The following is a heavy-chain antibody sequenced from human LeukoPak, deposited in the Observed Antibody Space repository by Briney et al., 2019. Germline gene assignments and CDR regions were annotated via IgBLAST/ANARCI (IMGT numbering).Heavy chain of an antibody. J-gene: IGHJ4*02. CDR1: GFTFDDYA. CDR3: AKASLPYSSGWYVN. D-gene: IGHD6-19*01. V-gene: IGHV3-43*02. CDR2: ISGDGGST. Sequence: PGGSLRLSCAASGFTFDDYAMHWVRQAPGKGLEWVSLISGDGGSTYYADSVKGRFTISRDNNKNSLYLQMNSLRTEDTALHYCAKASLPYSSGWYVNWGQGTLVTVSS.